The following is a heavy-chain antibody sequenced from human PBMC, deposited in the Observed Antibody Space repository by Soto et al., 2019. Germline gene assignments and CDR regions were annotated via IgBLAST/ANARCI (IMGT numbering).Heavy chain of an antibody. CDR3: ARQGGSSSSYYYYGMDV. V-gene: IGHV5-51*01. CDR1: GYSFTSYW. J-gene: IGHJ6*02. CDR2: IYPGDSDT. D-gene: IGHD6-6*01. Sequence: PGESLKISCKGSGYSFTSYWIGWVRQMPGKGLEWMGIIYPGDSDTRYSPSFQGQVTISADKSISTAYLQWSSLKASDTAMYYCARQGGSSSSYYYYGMDVWGQGTTVTVSS.